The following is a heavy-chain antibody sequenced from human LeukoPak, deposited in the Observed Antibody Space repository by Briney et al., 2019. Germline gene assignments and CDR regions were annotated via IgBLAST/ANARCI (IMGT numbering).Heavy chain of an antibody. D-gene: IGHD2-15*01. Sequence: GGSLRLSCAASGFTFRSYAIHWVRQAPGKGLEWVAFISWDGTIKYYADSVKGRFSISKDNPKNTLSLQMNSLRGEDTAVYYCARDRSQRYSTDYWGQGTLVTVSS. CDR3: ARDRSQRYSTDY. J-gene: IGHJ4*02. CDR1: GFTFRSYA. CDR2: ISWDGTIK. V-gene: IGHV3-30-3*01.